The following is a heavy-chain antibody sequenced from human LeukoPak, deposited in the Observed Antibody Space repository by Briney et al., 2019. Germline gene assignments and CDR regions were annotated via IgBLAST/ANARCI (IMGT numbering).Heavy chain of an antibody. J-gene: IGHJ4*02. CDR1: GFTFSSYA. Sequence: PGGSRRLSCTASGFTFSSYAMSRVRQAPGKGLAWVSAISGSGDSTYYVASVKGRFTISRDNSKNTLYLQMNSLRAEDTAVHYCAQWLQRPIDCWGQGTLVTVSS. CDR2: ISGSGDST. V-gene: IGHV3-23*01. D-gene: IGHD5-24*01. CDR3: AQWLQRPIDC.